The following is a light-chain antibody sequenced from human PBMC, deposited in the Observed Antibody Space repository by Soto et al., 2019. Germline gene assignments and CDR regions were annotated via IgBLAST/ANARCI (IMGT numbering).Light chain of an antibody. Sequence: QSALTQPASVSGSPGQSITICCTGTSSDVGAYTFVSWYQQHPDKVPKLMIFDVSSRPSGVSDRFSGSKSGNTASLTISGLQPEDEADYYCSSYTSSSTHVFGSGTKLTVL. V-gene: IGLV2-14*03. CDR2: DVS. J-gene: IGLJ1*01. CDR3: SSYTSSSTHV. CDR1: SSDVGAYTF.